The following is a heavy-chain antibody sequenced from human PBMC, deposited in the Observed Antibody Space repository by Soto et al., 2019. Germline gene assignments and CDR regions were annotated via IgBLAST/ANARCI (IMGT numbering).Heavy chain of an antibody. Sequence: GGSLRLSCAASGFTFSGSAMHWVRQASGKGLEWVGRIRSKANSYATAYAASVKGRFTISRDDSKNTAYLQMNSLKTEDTAVYYCTTRGGGYRTEDYYFDYWGQGTLVTVSS. CDR2: IRSKANSYAT. V-gene: IGHV3-73*01. D-gene: IGHD1-26*01. CDR3: TTRGGGYRTEDYYFDY. J-gene: IGHJ4*02. CDR1: GFTFSGSA.